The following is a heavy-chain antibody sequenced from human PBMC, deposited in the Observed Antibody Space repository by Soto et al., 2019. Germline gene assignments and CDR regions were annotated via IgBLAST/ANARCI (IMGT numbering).Heavy chain of an antibody. V-gene: IGHV4-31*03. CDR3: ARGLRYFGP. J-gene: IGHJ5*02. Sequence: SETLSLTCTVSGGSISSGGFSWTWIRQQPGKGLEWIGYISYSGTTYYNPSLKSRVTMSMDTSKNQLSLNLNSVTAADTAVYYCARGLRYFGPWGQRTLVTVSS. CDR2: ISYSGTT. D-gene: IGHD3-9*01. CDR1: GGSISSGGFS.